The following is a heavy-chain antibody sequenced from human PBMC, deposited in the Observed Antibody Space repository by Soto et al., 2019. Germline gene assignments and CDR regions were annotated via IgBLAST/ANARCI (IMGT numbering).Heavy chain of an antibody. Sequence: SETLSLTCAVYGGSFSDTYWNWFRQPPGKGLEWIGEINHNTNTIYNPSLTSRVTISVDTSKNHFSLKLTSVTVADTAVYYCARHISPIYDSSGQSRQDYWGQGTLVTVSS. CDR3: ARHISPIYDSSGQSRQDY. D-gene: IGHD3-22*01. CDR1: GGSFSDTY. J-gene: IGHJ4*02. CDR2: INHNTNT. V-gene: IGHV4-34*01.